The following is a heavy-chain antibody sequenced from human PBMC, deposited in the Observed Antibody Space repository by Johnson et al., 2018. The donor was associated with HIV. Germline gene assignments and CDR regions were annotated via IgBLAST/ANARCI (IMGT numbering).Heavy chain of an antibody. CDR2: IYSGGST. J-gene: IGHJ3*02. V-gene: IGHV3-66*04. D-gene: IGHD3-22*01. CDR1: GFTFSSSA. Sequence: VQLVESGGGLVQPGGSLRLSCAASGFTFSSSAMSWVRQAPGKGLEWVSVIYSGGSTYYADSVKGRFTISRDNFQNTLYLQMNSLRAEDTAVYYCASQHRSKKRGSSGYSRDDAFDIWGQGTMVTVSS. CDR3: ASQHRSKKRGSSGYSRDDAFDI.